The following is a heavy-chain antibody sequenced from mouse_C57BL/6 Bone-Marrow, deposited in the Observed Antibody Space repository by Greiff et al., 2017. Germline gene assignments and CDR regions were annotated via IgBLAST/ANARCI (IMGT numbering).Heavy chain of an antibody. CDR3: ARERLYYYEYFDY. Sequence: VQLQQPGAELVQPGASVKMSCKASGYTFTSYWITWVKQRPGQGLEWIGDIYPGSGSTNYNEKFKSKATLTVDTSSSTAYMQLSSLTSEYSAVYDCARERLYYYEYFDYWGQGTTLTVSS. V-gene: IGHV1-55*01. CDR2: IYPGSGST. D-gene: IGHD1-1*01. CDR1: GYTFTSYW. J-gene: IGHJ2*01.